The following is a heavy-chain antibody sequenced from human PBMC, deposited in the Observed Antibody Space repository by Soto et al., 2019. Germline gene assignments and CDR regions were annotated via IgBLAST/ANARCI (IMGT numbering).Heavy chain of an antibody. CDR1: GCSISSSSYY. Sequence: SETLSLTCTVSGCSISSSSYYWGWIRQPPGKGLEWIGSIYYSGSTYYNPSLKSRVTISVDTSKNQFSLKLSSVTAADTAVYYCASYCISTSCPRGFDYWGQGTLVTVS. CDR3: ASYCISTSCPRGFDY. J-gene: IGHJ4*02. V-gene: IGHV4-39*01. CDR2: IYYSGST. D-gene: IGHD2-2*01.